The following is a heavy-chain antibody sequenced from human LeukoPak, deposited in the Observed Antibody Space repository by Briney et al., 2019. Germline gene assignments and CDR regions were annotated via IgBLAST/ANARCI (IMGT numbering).Heavy chain of an antibody. Sequence: ASVKVSCKASGYTFTGYYMHWVRQAPGQGLEWMGWINPNSGGTNYAQKFQGWVTMTRDTSISTAYMELSRLRSDDTAVYYCARRPAEGVWAGSGRGGMDVWGQGTTVTVSS. D-gene: IGHD3-16*01. J-gene: IGHJ6*02. CDR1: GYTFTGYY. CDR3: ARRPAEGVWAGSGRGGMDV. V-gene: IGHV1-2*04. CDR2: INPNSGGT.